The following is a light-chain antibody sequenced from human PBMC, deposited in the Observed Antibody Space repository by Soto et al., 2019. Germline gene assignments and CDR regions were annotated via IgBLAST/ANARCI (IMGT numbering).Light chain of an antibody. CDR1: QSITNS. Sequence: DIQMTQSPSTLSASVGDRVTMTCRASQSITNSLAWYQQQPGKAPKLLIYRASALQSGVPSRFSGSGSGTEFTLTIHSLQPDDFATFYCQQYSTYPLTFGGGTKVDIK. CDR3: QQYSTYPLT. J-gene: IGKJ4*01. CDR2: RAS. V-gene: IGKV1-5*03.